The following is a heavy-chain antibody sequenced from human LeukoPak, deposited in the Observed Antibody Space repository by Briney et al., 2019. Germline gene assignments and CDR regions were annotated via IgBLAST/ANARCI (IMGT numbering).Heavy chain of an antibody. Sequence: PGGSLRLSCAASGFTFSSYGMHWVRQAPGKGLEWVAVIWYDGSNKYYADSVKGRFTISRDNSKNTLYLQMNSLRAEDTAAYYCAKDAGSSSASWFDPWGQGTLVTVSS. J-gene: IGHJ5*02. D-gene: IGHD6-19*01. V-gene: IGHV3-33*06. CDR1: GFTFSSYG. CDR2: IWYDGSNK. CDR3: AKDAGSSSASWFDP.